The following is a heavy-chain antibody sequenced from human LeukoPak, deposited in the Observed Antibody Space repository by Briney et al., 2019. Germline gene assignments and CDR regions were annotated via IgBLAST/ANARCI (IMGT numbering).Heavy chain of an antibody. D-gene: IGHD3-16*02. Sequence: SETLSLTCAVYGGSFSGYYWSWIRQPPGKGLEWIGEINHSGSTNYNPSLKSRVTISVDTSKNQFSLKLSFVTAADTAVYYCARGLVGYDYVWGSYRPRRYYFDYWGQGTLVTVSS. V-gene: IGHV4-34*01. CDR2: INHSGST. CDR3: ARGLVGYDYVWGSYRPRRYYFDY. J-gene: IGHJ4*02. CDR1: GGSFSGYY.